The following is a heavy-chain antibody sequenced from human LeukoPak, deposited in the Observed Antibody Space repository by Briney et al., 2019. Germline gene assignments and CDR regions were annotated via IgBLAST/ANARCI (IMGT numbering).Heavy chain of an antibody. V-gene: IGHV4-34*01. J-gene: IGHJ4*02. CDR1: GGSFSGYY. CDR3: ARRRRYYYGSGSYYNSYYFDY. Sequence: PSETLSLTCAVYGGSFSGYYWSWIRQPPGKGLEWIGEINHSGSTNYNPSLKSRVTISVDTSKNQFSLKLSSVTAADTAVYYCARRRRYYYGSGSYYNSYYFDYWGQGTLVTVSS. CDR2: INHSGST. D-gene: IGHD3-10*01.